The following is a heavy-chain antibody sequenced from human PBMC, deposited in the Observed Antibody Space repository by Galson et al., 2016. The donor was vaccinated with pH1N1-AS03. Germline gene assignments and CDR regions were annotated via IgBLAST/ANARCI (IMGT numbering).Heavy chain of an antibody. CDR1: GYTFSTYG. CDR3: ARDRGFRPDTFDI. CDR2: ISGYDDDT. D-gene: IGHD2-15*01. J-gene: IGHJ3*02. Sequence: SVKVSCKASGYTFSTYGVSWVRQAPGQGLEWMGWISGYDDDTNYAQNVAGGVTMTTDKSTSTVYMELRSLRSDDTAVYYCARDRGFRPDTFDIWGQGTWVTVSP. V-gene: IGHV1-18*04.